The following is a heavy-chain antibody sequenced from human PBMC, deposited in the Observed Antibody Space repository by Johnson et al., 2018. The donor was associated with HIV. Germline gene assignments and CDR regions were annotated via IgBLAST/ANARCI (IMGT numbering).Heavy chain of an antibody. CDR2: ISYDGSNK. CDR1: GFTFSSYG. J-gene: IGHJ3*02. CDR3: ARDKVDDAFDI. D-gene: IGHD1-26*01. Sequence: QVQLVESGGGVVQPGRSLRLSCAASGFTFSSYGMHWVRQAPGKGLECVAVISYDGSNKYYADSVKGRFTISRDNSKNTLYLQMNSLRAEDTDVYYCARDKVDDAFDIWGQGTMVTVSS. V-gene: IGHV3-30*03.